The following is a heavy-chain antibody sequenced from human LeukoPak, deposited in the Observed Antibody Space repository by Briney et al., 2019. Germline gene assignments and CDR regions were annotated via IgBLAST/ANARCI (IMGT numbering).Heavy chain of an antibody. J-gene: IGHJ4*02. CDR3: ARRPGGVGYNWNPRAFYY. V-gene: IGHV4-30-4*08. D-gene: IGHD1-20*01. CDR2: IYYRGST. CDR1: GGSISSGDYY. Sequence: SQTLSLTCTVSGGSISSGDYYWSWIRQPPGKGLEWIGYIYYRGSTYYNPSLKSRVTISVDTSKNQFSLKLSSGTAADTAVDYCARRPGGVGYNWNPRAFYYWGQGTLVTVSS.